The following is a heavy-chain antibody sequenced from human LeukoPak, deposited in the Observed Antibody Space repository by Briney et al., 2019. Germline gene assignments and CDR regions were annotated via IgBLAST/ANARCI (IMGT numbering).Heavy chain of an antibody. CDR2: IYHSGST. CDR3: ARRGGGLDIVVVPAAPTHAFDI. V-gene: IGHV4-38-2*01. J-gene: IGHJ3*02. D-gene: IGHD2-2*03. Sequence: PSETLSLTCAVSGYSISSGYYRGWTRPPPGKGLEWIGSIYHSGSTYYNPSLKSRVTISVDTYKNQFSLKLSAVTAADTAVYYCARRGGGLDIVVVPAAPTHAFDIRGQGTMVTVSS. CDR1: GYSISSGYY.